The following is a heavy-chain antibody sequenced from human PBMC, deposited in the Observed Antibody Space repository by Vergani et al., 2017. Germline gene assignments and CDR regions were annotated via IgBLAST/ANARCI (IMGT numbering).Heavy chain of an antibody. J-gene: IGHJ3*02. CDR3: ARDQPHYGDLPGAFDI. Sequence: QVQLPQSGPGLVKPSQTLSLTCAISGDSVSSNSAAWHWIRQSPSRGLEWLGRTYYRSKWYNDYAVSVKSRITINPDTSKNQFSLQLNSVTPEDTAVYYCARDQPHYGDLPGAFDIWGQGTMVTVSS. V-gene: IGHV6-1*01. CDR2: TYYRSKWYN. D-gene: IGHD4-17*01. CDR1: GDSVSSNSAA.